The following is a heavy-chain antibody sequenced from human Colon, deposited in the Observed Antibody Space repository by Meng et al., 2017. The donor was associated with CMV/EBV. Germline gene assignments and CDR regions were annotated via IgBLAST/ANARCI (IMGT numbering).Heavy chain of an antibody. Sequence: GGSLRLSCAASGFTFSSYAMTWVRQAPGKGLEWVSTITGSGVRTHYADSVKGRFTISRDNSKNTLYLQMNSLRAEDTAVYYCDASDYWGQGTQVTVSS. J-gene: IGHJ4*02. V-gene: IGHV3-23*01. D-gene: IGHD6-6*01. CDR3: DASDY. CDR2: ITGSGVRT. CDR1: GFTFSSYA.